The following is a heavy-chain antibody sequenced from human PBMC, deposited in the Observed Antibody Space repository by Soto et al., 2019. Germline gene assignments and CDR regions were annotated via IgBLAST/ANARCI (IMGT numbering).Heavy chain of an antibody. Sequence: SETLSLTCTVSGASIITDNYFWVWIRQSPRRGLELIGSISYSGRTYDNPSLQSRVTISIDASKNQFSLELTSVTTADTAVYYCARRRASDYGGNHHPYYFDRWGQGALVTVSS. D-gene: IGHD4-17*01. J-gene: IGHJ4*02. CDR3: ARRRASDYGGNHHPYYFDR. CDR1: GASIITDNYF. CDR2: ISYSGRT. V-gene: IGHV4-39*01.